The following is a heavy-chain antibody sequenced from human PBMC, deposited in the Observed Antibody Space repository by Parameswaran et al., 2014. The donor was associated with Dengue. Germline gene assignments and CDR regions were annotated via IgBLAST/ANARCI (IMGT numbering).Heavy chain of an antibody. CDR2: IKQDGSEK. J-gene: IGHJ6*02. Sequence: VRQMPGKGLEWVANIKQDGSEKYYVDSVKGRFTISRDNAKNSLYLQMNSLRVEDTAVYYCAKGLGTMVRGLIVLGYYYGMDVWGQGTTVTVSS. D-gene: IGHD3-10*01. V-gene: IGHV3-7*02. CDR3: AKGLGTMVRGLIVLGYYYGMDV.